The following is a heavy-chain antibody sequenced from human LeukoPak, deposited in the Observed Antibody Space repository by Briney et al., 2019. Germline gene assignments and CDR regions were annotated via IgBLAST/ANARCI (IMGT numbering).Heavy chain of an antibody. CDR2: ISSSSSYI. J-gene: IGHJ4*02. Sequence: SGGSLRLSCAASGFTFSSYSMNWVRQAPGKGLEWVSSISSSSSYIYYTDSLKGRFTISRDNAKNSLYLQINSLRADDTAVYYCARGKSRLVDSFDCWGQGTLVTVSS. V-gene: IGHV3-21*04. CDR3: ARGKSRLVDSFDC. D-gene: IGHD2-2*01. CDR1: GFTFSSYS.